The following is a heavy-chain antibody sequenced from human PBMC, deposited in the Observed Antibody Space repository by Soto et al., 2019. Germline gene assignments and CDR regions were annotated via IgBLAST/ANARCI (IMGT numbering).Heavy chain of an antibody. CDR2: ISSSGSTI. J-gene: IGHJ6*02. V-gene: IGHV3-48*03. Sequence: GGSLRLSCAASGFTFSSYEMNWVRQAPGKGLEWVSYISSSGSTIYYADSVKGRFTISRDNAKNSLYLQMNSLRAEDTAVYYCARAGDIVVVPAGAYGMDVWGQGTTVTVSS. CDR1: GFTFSSYE. D-gene: IGHD2-2*01. CDR3: ARAGDIVVVPAGAYGMDV.